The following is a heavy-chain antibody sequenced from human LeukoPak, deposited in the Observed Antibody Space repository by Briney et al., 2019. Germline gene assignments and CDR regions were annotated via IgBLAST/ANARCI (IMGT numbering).Heavy chain of an antibody. CDR1: GGSLSNYY. D-gene: IGHD3-10*01. CDR3: ARVFYYGSGTFDL. CDR2: IYYSGSP. Sequence: PSDTLSLTCTVSGGSLSNYYWSRIRQPPGKGLEWIGYIYYSGSPTYNPSLRSRVTISVDTSKNQFSLKLSSVTAADTAVYYCARVFYYGSGTFDLWGRGTLVTVSS. J-gene: IGHJ2*01. V-gene: IGHV4-59*07.